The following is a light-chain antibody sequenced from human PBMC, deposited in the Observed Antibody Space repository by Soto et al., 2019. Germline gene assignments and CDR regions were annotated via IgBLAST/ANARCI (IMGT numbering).Light chain of an antibody. CDR3: QQYNSYPYT. CDR1: QSISIW. Sequence: DIQMTQSPSTLSASVGDRVTITCRASQSISIWLAWYQQKSGRAPKVLIYDASSLESGVPLRFGGSGSGTEFTLIINNLQPDDFATYYCQQYNSYPYTFGQGTKVDIK. V-gene: IGKV1-5*01. J-gene: IGKJ2*01. CDR2: DAS.